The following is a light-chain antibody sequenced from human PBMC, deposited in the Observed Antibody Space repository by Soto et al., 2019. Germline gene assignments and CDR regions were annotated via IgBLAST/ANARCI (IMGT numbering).Light chain of an antibody. Sequence: QSALTQPASVSGSPGQSITIFCTGTSSDVGGYNYVSWYQQYPGKAPKLMIYEVNNRPSGVSNRFSGSKSGNTASLTISGLQADDEADYYCSSYTTDNTRVFGGETKLTVL. CDR3: SSYTTDNTRV. CDR1: SSDVGGYNY. CDR2: EVN. V-gene: IGLV2-14*01. J-gene: IGLJ2*01.